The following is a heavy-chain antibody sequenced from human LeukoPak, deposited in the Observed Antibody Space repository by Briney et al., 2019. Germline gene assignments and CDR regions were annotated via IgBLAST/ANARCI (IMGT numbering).Heavy chain of an antibody. Sequence: PSETLSLTCTVSGGSISSGGYYWSWIRQPPGKGLEWIGYIYHSGSTYYNPSLKSRVTISVDRSKNQFSLKLSSVTAADTAVYYCARDYYDSSEDYWGQGTLVTVSS. J-gene: IGHJ4*02. CDR3: ARDYYDSSEDY. V-gene: IGHV4-30-2*01. CDR2: IYHSGST. D-gene: IGHD3-22*01. CDR1: GGSISSGGYY.